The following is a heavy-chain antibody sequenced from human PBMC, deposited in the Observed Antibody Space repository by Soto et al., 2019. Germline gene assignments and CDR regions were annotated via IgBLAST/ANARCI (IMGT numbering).Heavy chain of an antibody. CDR2: IIPFLGVT. CDR3: ARDWESSVSTWSFGGL. D-gene: IGHD3-16*01. V-gene: IGHV1-69*04. CDR1: GGTYSPYT. J-gene: IGHJ2*01. Sequence: SVKVSCKSSGGTYSPYTINWVRQAPGEGLEWMGRIIPFLGVTNYGLKFQARVTITADKATNTAYMELRGLRFEDTAVYYCARDWESSVSTWSFGGLRDRGTLVTVSS.